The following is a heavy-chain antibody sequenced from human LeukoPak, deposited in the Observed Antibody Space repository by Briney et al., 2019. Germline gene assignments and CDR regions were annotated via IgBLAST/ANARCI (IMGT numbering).Heavy chain of an antibody. CDR2: IYDNGRT. J-gene: IGHJ4*02. V-gene: IGHV4-59*01. D-gene: IGHD4-17*01. CDR3: ARFPNYDDYARDY. Sequence: SETLSLTCTVSGGSISDDYWSWIRQPPGKGLEWIAFIYDNGRTSYNPSLQSRVTISGDTSKKQFSLKLDSLTAADTAVYFCARFPNYDDYARDYWGQGILVTVSS. CDR1: GGSISDDY.